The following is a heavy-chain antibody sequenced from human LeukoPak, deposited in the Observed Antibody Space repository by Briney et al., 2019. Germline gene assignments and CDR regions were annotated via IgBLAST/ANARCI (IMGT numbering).Heavy chain of an antibody. Sequence: SETLSLTCTVSGGSISSGGYYWSWIRQPPGKGLEWIGYIYHSGSTYYHPSLKSRVTISVDRSKNQFSLKLSSVTAADTAVYYCARTGTTDYYYYYMDVWGKGTTVTVSS. CDR2: IYHSGST. V-gene: IGHV4-30-2*01. D-gene: IGHD1-7*01. J-gene: IGHJ6*03. CDR3: ARTGTTDYYYYYMDV. CDR1: GGSISSGGYY.